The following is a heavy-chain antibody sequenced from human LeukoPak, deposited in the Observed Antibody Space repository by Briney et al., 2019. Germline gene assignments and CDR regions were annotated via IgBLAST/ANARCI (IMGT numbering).Heavy chain of an antibody. D-gene: IGHD3-22*01. Sequence: GGSLRLSCAASGFTFSNYAMSWVRQAPGKGLEWVAVISYDGSNKYYADSVKGRFTISRDNSKNTLYLQMNSLRAEDTAVYYCAKVGRYYYDSSGYFDYWGQGTLVTVSS. J-gene: IGHJ4*02. CDR1: GFTFSNYA. CDR3: AKVGRYYYDSSGYFDY. V-gene: IGHV3-30*18. CDR2: ISYDGSNK.